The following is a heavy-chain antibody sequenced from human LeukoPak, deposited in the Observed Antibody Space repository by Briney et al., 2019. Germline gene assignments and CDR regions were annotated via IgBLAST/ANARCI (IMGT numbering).Heavy chain of an antibody. D-gene: IGHD6-13*01. J-gene: IGHJ4*02. CDR2: ISWNSGSI. CDR3: AKTSVSSIAAAGSYFDY. V-gene: IGHV3-9*03. Sequence: GGSLRLSCAASGFTFDDYAMHWVRQAPGKGLEWVSGISWNSGSIGYADSVKGRFTISRDNAKNSLYLQMNSLRAEDMAVYYCAKTSVSSIAAAGSYFDYWGQGTLVTVSS. CDR1: GFTFDDYA.